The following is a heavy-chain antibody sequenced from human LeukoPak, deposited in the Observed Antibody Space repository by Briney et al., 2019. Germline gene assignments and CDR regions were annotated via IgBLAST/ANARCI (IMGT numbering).Heavy chain of an antibody. Sequence: GASVKVSCKASGYTFTGYYMHWVRQAPGQGLEWMGWINPNSGGTNYAQKFQGRVTMTRDTSISTAYMELSRLRSDDTAVYYCAREDYYDSSGYYVYYYYGMDVWGQGTTVTVSS. CDR3: AREDYYDSSGYYVYYYYGMDV. J-gene: IGHJ6*02. V-gene: IGHV1-2*02. CDR1: GYTFTGYY. CDR2: INPNSGGT. D-gene: IGHD3-22*01.